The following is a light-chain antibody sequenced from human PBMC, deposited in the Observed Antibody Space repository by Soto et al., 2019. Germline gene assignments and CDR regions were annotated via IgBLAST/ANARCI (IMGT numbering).Light chain of an antibody. CDR2: GAS. CDR3: QQYGNSRWT. Sequence: EIVLTQSPGTLSLSPGERATLSCRDSQSVSSRYLAWYQQKPGQAPRLLISGASTRATGIPDRFSGSGSGTDFTLTISRLEPEEFAVYYCQQYGNSRWTFGQGTKVELK. V-gene: IGKV3-20*01. CDR1: QSVSSRY. J-gene: IGKJ1*01.